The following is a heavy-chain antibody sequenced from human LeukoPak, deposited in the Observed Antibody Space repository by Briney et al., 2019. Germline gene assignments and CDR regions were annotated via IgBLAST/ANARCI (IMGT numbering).Heavy chain of an antibody. V-gene: IGHV4-4*07. CDR1: GGSISSYY. J-gene: IGHJ6*02. Sequence: SETLSLTCTVSGGSISSYYWSWIRQPAGKGLEWIGRIYTSGSTNYNPSLKSRVTMSVDTSKNQFSLKLSSVTAADTAVYYCATSSPDCSGGSCYLDYYGTDVWGRGTTVTVSS. CDR2: IYTSGST. D-gene: IGHD2-15*01. CDR3: ATSSPDCSGGSCYLDYYGTDV.